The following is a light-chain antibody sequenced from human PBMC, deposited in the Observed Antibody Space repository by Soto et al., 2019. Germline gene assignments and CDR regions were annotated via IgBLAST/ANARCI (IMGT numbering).Light chain of an antibody. CDR3: QQSNVWPLT. CDR2: VAS. Sequence: EIVMTQSPATLSVSQGERATLSCRASQSVSSNLACYPQKPCQTTKLLIYVASTMATGIPARFSGSGSGTEFTLTISILQSVEFSVYSFQQSNVWPLTFRGGTKGEFK. CDR1: QSVSSN. V-gene: IGKV3-15*01. J-gene: IGKJ4*01.